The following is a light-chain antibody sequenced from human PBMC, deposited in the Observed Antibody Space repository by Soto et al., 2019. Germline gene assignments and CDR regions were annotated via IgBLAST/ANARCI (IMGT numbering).Light chain of an antibody. CDR3: QQSYSTPLT. J-gene: IGKJ4*01. CDR1: QIISSY. V-gene: IGKV1-39*01. CDR2: AAS. Sequence: DIQMTQSPSYLSASVGDRVTITCRASQIISSYLNWYQQKPGKAPKLLIYAASSLESGVPSRFSGSGSGTDFTLTISSLQPEDFATYDCQQSYSTPLTFGGGTNVEIK.